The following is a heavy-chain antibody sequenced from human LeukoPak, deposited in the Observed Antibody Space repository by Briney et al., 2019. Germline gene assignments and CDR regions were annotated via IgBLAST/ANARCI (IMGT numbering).Heavy chain of an antibody. CDR3: ARHESGYSSGWFDAFDI. V-gene: IGHV4-39*01. J-gene: IGHJ3*02. D-gene: IGHD6-19*01. CDR1: GGSISSSSYY. Sequence: NPSETLSLTCTVSGGSISSSSYYWCWIRQPPRKGLEWIGSIYYSGSTYYNPSLKSRVTISVDTSKNQFSLKLSSVTAADTAVYYCARHESGYSSGWFDAFDIWGQGTMVTVSS. CDR2: IYYSGST.